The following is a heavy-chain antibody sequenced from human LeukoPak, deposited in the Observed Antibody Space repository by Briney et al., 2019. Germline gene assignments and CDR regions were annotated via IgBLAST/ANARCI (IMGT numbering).Heavy chain of an antibody. D-gene: IGHD2-8*01. V-gene: IGHV3-33*01. CDR1: GFTLSSYG. CDR3: ARENGHFDY. Sequence: GRSLRLSCAASGFTLSSYGMHWVRKAPGKGLEWVAVIWYDGSNKEYADSVKGRFTISRDNSKNTLYLEMNSLRAEDTAVYYCARENGHFDYWGQGTLVTVSS. CDR2: IWYDGSNK. J-gene: IGHJ4*02.